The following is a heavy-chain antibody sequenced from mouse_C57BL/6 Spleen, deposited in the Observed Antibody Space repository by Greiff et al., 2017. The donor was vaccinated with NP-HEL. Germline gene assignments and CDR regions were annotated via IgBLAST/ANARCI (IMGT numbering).Heavy chain of an antibody. CDR2: IYPGSGNT. D-gene: IGHD2-4*01. CDR3: ARDDYDGYAMDY. Sequence: VQLQQSGPELVKPGASVKISCKASGYSFTSYYIHWVKQRPGQGLEWIGWIYPGSGNTKYNEKFKGKATLTADTSSSTAYMQLSSLTSEDSAVYYCARDDYDGYAMDYWGQGTSVTVSS. V-gene: IGHV1-66*01. J-gene: IGHJ4*01. CDR1: GYSFTSYY.